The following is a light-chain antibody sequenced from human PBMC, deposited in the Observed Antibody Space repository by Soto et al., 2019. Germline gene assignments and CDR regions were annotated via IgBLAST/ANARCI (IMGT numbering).Light chain of an antibody. CDR3: QQYGSSPWT. J-gene: IGKJ1*01. CDR2: GAS. CDR1: QSVSSNY. V-gene: IGKV3-20*01. Sequence: EIVLTQSPGTLSLSPGERATLSCRASQSVSSNYLAWYQQKPGQAPRPPIYGASSRATGIPDRFSGSGAGTDFTLTISRLESEDFAVYYCQQYGSSPWTFGQWTKVEIK.